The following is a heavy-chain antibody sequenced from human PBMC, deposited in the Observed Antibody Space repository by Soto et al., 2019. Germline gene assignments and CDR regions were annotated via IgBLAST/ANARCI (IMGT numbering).Heavy chain of an antibody. CDR2: IGDSGVST. CDR3: AKEAPQRYFFDY. D-gene: IGHD5-18*01. Sequence: EVQVLESGGGLVQPGGSLRLSCAASGFTFSSYAMSWVRQAPGKGLEWVSSIGDSGVSTHFADSVKGRFTISRDNSKNTLFLQMNSLRAEDTAVYYCAKEAPQRYFFDYWGQGTLDTVSS. CDR1: GFTFSSYA. V-gene: IGHV3-23*01. J-gene: IGHJ4*02.